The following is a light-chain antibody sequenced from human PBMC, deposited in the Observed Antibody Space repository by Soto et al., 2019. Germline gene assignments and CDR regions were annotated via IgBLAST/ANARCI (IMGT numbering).Light chain of an antibody. CDR2: SSN. CDR3: ATWDGSLNGVL. V-gene: IGLV1-44*01. CDR1: SSNIGSNT. Sequence: QSVLTQPPSASGTPGQRVTISCSGSSSNIGSNTVNWYQQRPGTAPKLLIYSSNQRPSGVPDRFSGSQSGTSASLAISGLQSEDEAAYYCATWDGSLNGVLFGGGTKLTLL. J-gene: IGLJ2*01.